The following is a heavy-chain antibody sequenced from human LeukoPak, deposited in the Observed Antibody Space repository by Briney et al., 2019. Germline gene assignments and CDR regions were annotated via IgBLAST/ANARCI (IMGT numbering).Heavy chain of an antibody. CDR1: GGSISSYY. Sequence: PSETLSLTCTVSGGSISSYYWNWIRQHPGKGLEWIGYIYYSGSTNYNPSLKSRVTISVDTSKNQFSLKLSSVTAADMAVYYCARHGNYGDFVRWFDPWGQGTLVTVSS. CDR2: IYYSGST. V-gene: IGHV4-59*08. D-gene: IGHD4-17*01. CDR3: ARHGNYGDFVRWFDP. J-gene: IGHJ5*02.